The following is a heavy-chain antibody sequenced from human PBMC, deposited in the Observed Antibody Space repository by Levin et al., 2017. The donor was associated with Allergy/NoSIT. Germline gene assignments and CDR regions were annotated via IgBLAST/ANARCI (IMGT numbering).Heavy chain of an antibody. V-gene: IGHV5-51*01. CDR2: IYPGDSDT. J-gene: IGHJ3*02. CDR1: GYSFTSYW. D-gene: IGHD5-24*01. Sequence: GESLKISCKGSGYSFTSYWIGWVRQMPGKGLEWMGIIYPGDSDTRYSPSFQGQVTISADKSISTAYLQWSSLKASDTAMYYCAKSRRDGGYNSAFDIWGQGTMVTVSS. CDR3: AKSRRDGGYNSAFDI.